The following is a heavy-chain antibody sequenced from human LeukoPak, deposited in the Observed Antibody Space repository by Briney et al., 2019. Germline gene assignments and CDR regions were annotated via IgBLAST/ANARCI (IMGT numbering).Heavy chain of an antibody. D-gene: IGHD6-13*01. Sequence: SETLSLTCAVYGGSFSGYYWSWIRQPPGKGLEWIGEINHSGSTNYNPSLKSRVTISVDTSKNQFSLKLSSVTAADTAVYYCATGLTGIRAAAGTEKKWFDPWGQGTLVAVSS. V-gene: IGHV4-34*01. CDR1: GGSFSGYY. CDR2: INHSGST. CDR3: ATGLTGIRAAAGTEKKWFDP. J-gene: IGHJ5*02.